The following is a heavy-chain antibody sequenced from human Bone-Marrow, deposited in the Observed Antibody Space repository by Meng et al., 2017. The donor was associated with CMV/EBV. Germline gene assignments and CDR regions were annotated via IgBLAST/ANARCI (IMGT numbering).Heavy chain of an antibody. CDR3: ARGRRVVPAAVDSNNDY. J-gene: IGHJ4*02. CDR1: GFTFSSYG. Sequence: GGSLRLSCAASGFTFSSYGMHWVRQAPGKGLEWVALIWYDGSNEKYAESVKGRFTISRDYSKSTLYLQMNSLRVEDTAVYYCARGRRVVPAAVDSNNDYWGQGTLVTVSS. D-gene: IGHD2-2*01. V-gene: IGHV3-33*01. CDR2: IWYDGSNE.